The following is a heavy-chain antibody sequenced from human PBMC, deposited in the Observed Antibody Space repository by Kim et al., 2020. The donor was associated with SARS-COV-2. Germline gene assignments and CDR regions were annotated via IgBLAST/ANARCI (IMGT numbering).Heavy chain of an antibody. CDR1: GGSISSDSFY. CDR2: VFYSGST. J-gene: IGHJ6*03. V-gene: IGHV4-39*01. Sequence: SETLSLTCTVSGGSISSDSFYWGWVRQPPGKGLEWLGSVFYSGSTYSNPSLKSRVTISVDTSKNQFFLTLSSVTATDTAVYYCARHKGLYYYYMDVWGKGTTVTVSS. CDR3: ARHKGLYYYYMDV.